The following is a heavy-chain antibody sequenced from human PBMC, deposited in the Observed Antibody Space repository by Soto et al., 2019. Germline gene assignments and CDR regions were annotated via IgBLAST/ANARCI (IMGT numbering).Heavy chain of an antibody. J-gene: IGHJ4*01. D-gene: IGHD1-26*01. CDR1: GFSLSDYW. V-gene: IGHV3-74*03. Sequence: GGSLRLSCAASGFSLSDYWMHWVRQVPGKGLLWVSRISVDGRDTTYADSVKGRFTISRDNAKNTLYLQMDSLRAEDTAVYYCVSAPANSEIDFWGHGSLVTVSS. CDR3: VSAPANSEIDF. CDR2: ISVDGRDT.